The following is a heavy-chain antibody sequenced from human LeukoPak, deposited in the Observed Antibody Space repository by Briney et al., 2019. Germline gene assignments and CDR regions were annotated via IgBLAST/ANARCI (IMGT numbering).Heavy chain of an antibody. V-gene: IGHV3-33*01. CDR3: AREGDYGELDFDY. Sequence: PGGSLRLSCAASGFTFSSYGMHWVRQAPGKGLEWVAVIWYDGSNKYYADSVKGRFTISRDNSKNTLYLQMNSLRDEDTAVYYCAREGDYGELDFDYWGQGTLVTVSS. D-gene: IGHD4-17*01. CDR1: GFTFSSYG. J-gene: IGHJ4*02. CDR2: IWYDGSNK.